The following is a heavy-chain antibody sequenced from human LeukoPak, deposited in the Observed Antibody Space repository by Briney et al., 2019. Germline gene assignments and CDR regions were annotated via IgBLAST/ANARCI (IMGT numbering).Heavy chain of an antibody. CDR2: ISSSSSYI. J-gene: IGHJ6*02. Sequence: PGGSLRLSCAASGFTFSSYSMNWVRQAPGKGLEWVSSISSSSSYIYYADSVKGRFTIPRDNAKNSLYLQMNSLRAEDTAVYYCARVPPYYYYYGMDVWGQGTTVTVSS. CDR3: ARVPPYYYYYGMDV. CDR1: GFTFSSYS. V-gene: IGHV3-21*01.